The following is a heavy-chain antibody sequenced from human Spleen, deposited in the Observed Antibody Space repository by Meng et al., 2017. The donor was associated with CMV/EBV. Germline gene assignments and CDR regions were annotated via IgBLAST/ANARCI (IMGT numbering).Heavy chain of an antibody. CDR1: GYTFTSYG. Sequence: ASVKVSCKASGYTFTSYGISWVRRAPGQGLEWMGWISAYNGNTNYAQKLQGRVTMTTDTSTSTAYMELRSLRSDDTAVYYCARDMGGLRFLEWLLNYYYGMDVWGQGTTVTVSS. V-gene: IGHV1-18*01. J-gene: IGHJ6*02. D-gene: IGHD3-3*01. CDR3: ARDMGGLRFLEWLLNYYYGMDV. CDR2: ISAYNGNT.